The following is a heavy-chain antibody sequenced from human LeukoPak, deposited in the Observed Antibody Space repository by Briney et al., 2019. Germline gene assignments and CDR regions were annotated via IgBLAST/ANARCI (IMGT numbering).Heavy chain of an antibody. CDR2: IIPIFGTA. D-gene: IGHD3-22*01. J-gene: IGHJ4*02. CDR1: GGTFSSYA. CDR3: AGVQSDDSSGYYVAFDY. Sequence: SVKVSCKASGGTFSSYAISWVRQAPGQGLEWMGGIIPIFGTANYAQKFQGRVTITADESTSTAYMELSSLRSEDTAVYYCAGVQSDDSSGYYVAFDYWGQGTLVTVSS. V-gene: IGHV1-69*01.